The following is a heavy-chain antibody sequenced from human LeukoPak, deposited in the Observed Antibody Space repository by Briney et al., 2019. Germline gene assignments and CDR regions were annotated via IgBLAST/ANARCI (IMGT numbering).Heavy chain of an antibody. J-gene: IGHJ3*02. Sequence: GSLRLSCAASGFTLSSYAMSWVRQAPGKGLEWVANIKQDGSEKYYVDSVKSRFTISRDNAKNSLYLQMNSLRAEDTAVYYCARDPGIVVVINGDAFDIWGQGTMVTVSS. CDR3: ARDPGIVVVINGDAFDI. CDR2: IKQDGSEK. V-gene: IGHV3-7*01. CDR1: GFTLSSYA. D-gene: IGHD3-22*01.